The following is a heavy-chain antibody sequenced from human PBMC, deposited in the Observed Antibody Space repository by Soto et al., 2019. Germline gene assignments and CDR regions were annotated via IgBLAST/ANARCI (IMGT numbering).Heavy chain of an antibody. Sequence: SALKISCNDSGDTFTSYGSSWWLHAPGQRLEEMGWINTYKGNTQYADKFSDRGIMTADTYTHTSLMLLTNPITDDKAVFYCCRDGVGLSAPRVWPHWGEGTLVTVSS. CDR3: CRDGVGLSAPRVWPH. V-gene: IGHV1-18*01. J-gene: IGHJ4*02. CDR2: INTYKGNT. D-gene: IGHD6-13*01. CDR1: GDTFTSYG.